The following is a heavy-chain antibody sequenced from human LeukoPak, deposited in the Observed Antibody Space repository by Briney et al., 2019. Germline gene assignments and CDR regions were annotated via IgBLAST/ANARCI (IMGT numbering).Heavy chain of an antibody. V-gene: IGHV2-5*02. CDR2: IYWDDDK. Sequence: RESGPTLVNPTQTLTLTCTFSGFSLSTSGVGVGWIRQPPGKALEWLALIYWDDDKRYSPSLKSRRNINKDTSKNQVVLTMTNTDPVDTATYYCAHRQYCGGDCYFGYWGQGTLVTVSS. CDR1: GFSLSTSGVG. CDR3: AHRQYCGGDCYFGY. J-gene: IGHJ4*02. D-gene: IGHD2-21*02.